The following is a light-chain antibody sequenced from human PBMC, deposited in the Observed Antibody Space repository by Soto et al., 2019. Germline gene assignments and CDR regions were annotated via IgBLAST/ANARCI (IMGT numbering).Light chain of an antibody. J-gene: IGKJ1*01. Sequence: EIVMTQSPGTLSLSPGERATLSCRASQSVSSYLAWYQQKPGQAPRLLISDASDRATGIPDRFSGSGSGTDFTLTISRLVPEDFAVYYCQQYGDSPVTCGQGTQLDI. CDR1: QSVSSY. CDR2: DAS. CDR3: QQYGDSPVT. V-gene: IGKV3-20*01.